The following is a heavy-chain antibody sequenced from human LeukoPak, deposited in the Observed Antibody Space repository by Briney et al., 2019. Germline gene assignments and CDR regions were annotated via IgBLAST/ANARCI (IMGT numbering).Heavy chain of an antibody. V-gene: IGHV3-48*03. J-gene: IGHJ4*02. CDR3: ASRASGYSYGYPYYYFDY. CDR1: GFTFSSYE. CDR2: ISSSGSTI. Sequence: PGGSLRLSCAVSGFTFSSYEMNWVRQAPGKGLEWVSYISSSGSTIYYADSVKGRFTISRDNAKNSLYLQMNSLRAEDTAVYYCASRASGYSYGYPYYYFDYWGQGTLVTVSS. D-gene: IGHD5-18*01.